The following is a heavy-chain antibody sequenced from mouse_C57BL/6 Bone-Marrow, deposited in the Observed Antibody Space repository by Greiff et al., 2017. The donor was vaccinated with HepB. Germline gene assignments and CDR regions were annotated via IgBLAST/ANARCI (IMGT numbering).Heavy chain of an antibody. V-gene: IGHV1-50*01. CDR1: GYTFTSYW. D-gene: IGHD1-1*01. Sequence: QVQLKQPGAELVKPGASVKLSCKASGYTFTSYWMQWVKQRPGQGLEWIGEIDPSDSYTNYNQKFKGKATLTVDTSSSTAYMQLSSLTSEDSAVYDCAREGYYGSMDYWGQGTSVTVSS. CDR2: IDPSDSYT. CDR3: AREGYYGSMDY. J-gene: IGHJ4*01.